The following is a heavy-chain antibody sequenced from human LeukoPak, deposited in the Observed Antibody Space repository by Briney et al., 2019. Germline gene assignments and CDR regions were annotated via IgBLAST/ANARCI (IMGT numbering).Heavy chain of an antibody. CDR3: VKGPAKYSGYDYFEY. CDR2: ISGLGDST. J-gene: IGHJ4*02. Sequence: GGSLRLSCAASGFSFSSFAMSWVRQAPGKGLEWVSVISGLGDSTNYAESVKGRFTISRDNYKNTVYLLMNNLRGEDTAVYYCVKGPAKYSGYDYFEYWGQGTLVTVSS. V-gene: IGHV3-23*01. CDR1: GFSFSSFA. D-gene: IGHD5-12*01.